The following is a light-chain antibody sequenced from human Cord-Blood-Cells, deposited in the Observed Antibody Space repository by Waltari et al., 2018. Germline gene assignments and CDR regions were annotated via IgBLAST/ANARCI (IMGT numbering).Light chain of an antibody. J-gene: IGKJ3*01. CDR1: QSVLYSSNNKKY. CDR2: WAS. V-gene: IGKV4-1*01. CDR3: QQYYSTPFT. Sequence: DIVMTQSPDSLAVSLGERATINCKSSQSVLYSSNNKKYLAWYQRKPGQPPKLLIYWASTRESGVPDRFSGSGSGTDFTLTISSLQAEDVAVYYCQQYYSTPFTFGPGTKVDIK.